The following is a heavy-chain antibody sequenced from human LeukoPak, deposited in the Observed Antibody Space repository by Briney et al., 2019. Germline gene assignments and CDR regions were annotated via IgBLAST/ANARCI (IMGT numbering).Heavy chain of an antibody. CDR1: RFTFSNYV. CDR2: ISGSGGRT. J-gene: IGHJ4*02. Sequence: PGGSLRLSCAASRFTFSNYVMSWVRQAPGKGLEWVSGISGSGGRTYDADSVKGRFTISRDNSKNTLYLQMNGLRGDDTAVYYCAKDDSTNYHYFDYWGQGTLVTVSS. D-gene: IGHD5-24*01. CDR3: AKDDSTNYHYFDY. V-gene: IGHV3-23*01.